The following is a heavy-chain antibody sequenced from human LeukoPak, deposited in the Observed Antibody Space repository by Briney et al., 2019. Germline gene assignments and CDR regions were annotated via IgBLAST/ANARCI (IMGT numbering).Heavy chain of an antibody. J-gene: IGHJ3*02. V-gene: IGHV3-30*18. D-gene: IGHD1-26*01. CDR1: GFTFSSYG. Sequence: GGSLRLSCAASGFTFSSYGMHWVRQAPGKGLEWVAVISYDGSNKYYADSVKGRFTISRDNSKNTLYLQMNSLRAEDTAVYYCAEIGGTGAFDIWGQGTMVTVSS. CDR2: ISYDGSNK. CDR3: AEIGGTGAFDI.